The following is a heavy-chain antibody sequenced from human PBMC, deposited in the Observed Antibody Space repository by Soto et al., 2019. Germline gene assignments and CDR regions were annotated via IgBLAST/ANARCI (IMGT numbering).Heavy chain of an antibody. CDR3: ARDQVPVAGTDNWFAS. J-gene: IGHJ5*01. Sequence: QVPLVQSGAEVRKPGASVKVSCEASGYTFTAYGISWVRQAPGQGLEGRGWISTYNGYTKYAQKIQGRVTMTIDTYTRTAYMELRSLRSDDTAAYYCARDQVPVAGTDNWFASWGQGTLVSVSS. CDR1: GYTFTAYG. D-gene: IGHD2-15*01. CDR2: ISTYNGYT. V-gene: IGHV1-18*04.